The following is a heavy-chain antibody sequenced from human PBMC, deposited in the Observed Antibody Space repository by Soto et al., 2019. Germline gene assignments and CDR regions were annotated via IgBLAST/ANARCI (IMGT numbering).Heavy chain of an antibody. J-gene: IGHJ5*02. CDR2: ISGSGGSA. CDR3: ARARRRDTSFDP. Sequence: GSLRLSCAASGFTFSSYAMSWVRQAPGKGLEWVSTISGSGGSAYYADSMKGRLTISRDNSKNTLYLQMNSLRAEDTAVYYCARARRRDTSFDPWGQGTLVTVSS. V-gene: IGHV3-23*01. CDR1: GFTFSSYA.